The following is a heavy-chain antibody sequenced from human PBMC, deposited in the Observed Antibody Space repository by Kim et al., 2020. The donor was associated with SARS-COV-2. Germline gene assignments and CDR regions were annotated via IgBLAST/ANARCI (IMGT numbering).Heavy chain of an antibody. CDR1: GFTFSSYA. V-gene: IGHV3-30-3*01. Sequence: GGSLRLSCAASGFTFSSYAMHWVRQAPGKGLEWVAVISYDGSNKYYADSVKGRFTISRDNSKNTLYLQMNSLRAEDTAVYYCAREKAGNIVVVIAVYYYYAMDVWGKGTTVTVSS. J-gene: IGHJ6*04. CDR3: AREKAGNIVVVIAVYYYYAMDV. D-gene: IGHD2-21*01. CDR2: ISYDGSNK.